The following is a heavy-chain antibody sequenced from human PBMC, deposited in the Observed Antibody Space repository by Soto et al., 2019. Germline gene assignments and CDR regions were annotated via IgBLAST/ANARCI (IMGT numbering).Heavy chain of an antibody. Sequence: ASVKVSCKASGYTFTSYTVHWVRQAPGQSLEWMGYIKPDNGDIHFSQKFQGRVTITSDTSASTAYMELSSLRSEDTAVYYCARERIAAASVDWFDPWGQGTLVTVSS. D-gene: IGHD6-13*01. J-gene: IGHJ5*02. CDR2: IKPDNGDI. V-gene: IGHV1-3*01. CDR1: GYTFTSYT. CDR3: ARERIAAASVDWFDP.